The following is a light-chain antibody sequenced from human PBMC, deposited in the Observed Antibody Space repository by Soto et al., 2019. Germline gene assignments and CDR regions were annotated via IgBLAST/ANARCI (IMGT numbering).Light chain of an antibody. CDR3: QQYFRPWT. CDR2: WAS. V-gene: IGKV4-1*01. Sequence: DIVMTQSPDSLAVSLGERATINCKSSQSVLYSSNNKNYLAWYQQKPGQPPKLLIYWASTPESGIPDRFSGSGSGTDFTLTISSLQAEDVAVYYGQQYFRPWTFGQGTKVEIK. CDR1: QSVLYSSNNKNY. J-gene: IGKJ1*01.